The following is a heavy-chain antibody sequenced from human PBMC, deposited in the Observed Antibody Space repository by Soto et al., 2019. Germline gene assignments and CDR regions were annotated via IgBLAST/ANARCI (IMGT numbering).Heavy chain of an antibody. CDR3: ARGRYGDY. CDR2: ISAHNDNT. CDR1: GYTFTSYG. D-gene: IGHD1-1*01. V-gene: IGHV1-18*01. Sequence: QVRLVQSGAEVKKPGASVKVSCKCSGYTFTSYGITWVRQAPGQGLEWMGWISAHNDNTDYAQKLQGRVTVTRDTSTSTAYMELRSLRSDDTAVYYCARGRYGDYWGQGALVTVSS. J-gene: IGHJ4*02.